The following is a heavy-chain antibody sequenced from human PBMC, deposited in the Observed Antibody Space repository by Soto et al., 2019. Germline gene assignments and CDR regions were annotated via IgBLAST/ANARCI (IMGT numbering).Heavy chain of an antibody. V-gene: IGHV1-69*08. CDR1: GGTFSSHT. CDR2: IIPALGTA. J-gene: IGHJ2*01. CDR3: ARPDFGDYWYFDL. D-gene: IGHD4-17*01. Sequence: QDQLVQSGAEVKKPGSSVKVSCKASGGTFSSHTFSWVRQAPGQGLEWMGRIIPALGTATYAQKFQGRVTITADESATTVYMALNSLRSEDPAVYYCARPDFGDYWYFDLWGRGTLVTVSS.